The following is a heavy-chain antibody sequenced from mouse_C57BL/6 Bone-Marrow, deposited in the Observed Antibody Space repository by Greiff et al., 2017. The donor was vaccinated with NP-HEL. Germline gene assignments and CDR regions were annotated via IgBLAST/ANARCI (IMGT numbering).Heavy chain of an antibody. J-gene: IGHJ2*01. CDR1: GYAFSSSW. CDR3: ARRRLTFDY. Sequence: VQLKESGPELVKPGASVKISCKASGYAFSSSWMNWVKQRPGKGLEWIGRIYPGDGDTNYNGKFKGKATLTADKSSSTPYMQLSSLTSEDSAVYFCARRRLTFDYWGQGTTLTVSS. CDR2: IYPGDGDT. V-gene: IGHV1-82*01. D-gene: IGHD3-2*02.